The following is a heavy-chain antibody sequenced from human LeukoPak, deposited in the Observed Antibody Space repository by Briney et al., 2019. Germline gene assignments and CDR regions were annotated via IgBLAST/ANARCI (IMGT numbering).Heavy chain of an antibody. CDR2: IIPILGIA. CDR1: GGTFSSYA. J-gene: IGHJ4*02. CDR3: ASRTPYYYDSSGTDY. Sequence: ASAKVSCKASGGTFSSYAISWVRQAPGQGLEWMGRIIPILGIANYAQKFQGRVTITADKSTSTAYMELSSLRSEDTAVYYCASRTPYYYDSSGTDYWGQGTLVTVSS. V-gene: IGHV1-69*04. D-gene: IGHD3-22*01.